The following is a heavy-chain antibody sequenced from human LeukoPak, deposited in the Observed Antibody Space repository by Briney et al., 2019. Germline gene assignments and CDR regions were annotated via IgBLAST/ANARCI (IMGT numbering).Heavy chain of an antibody. Sequence: GGSLRLSCAASGFTFSSYSVKWVRQAPGKGLEWVSSISGSSSYIYYADSVQGRFTISRDNAKNSLYLQMNSLRVEDTAVYYCARGGGYCGGDCYGIDYWGQGTLVTVSS. CDR3: ARGGGYCGGDCYGIDY. J-gene: IGHJ4*02. D-gene: IGHD2-21*01. V-gene: IGHV3-21*01. CDR1: GFTFSSYS. CDR2: ISGSSSYI.